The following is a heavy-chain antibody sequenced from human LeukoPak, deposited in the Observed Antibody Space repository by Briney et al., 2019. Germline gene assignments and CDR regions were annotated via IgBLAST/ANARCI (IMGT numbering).Heavy chain of an antibody. CDR2: IYYSGST. D-gene: IGHD2-21*02. Sequence: SSETLSLTCTVSGGSISSYYWSWIRQPPGKGLEWIGYIYYSGSTNYNPSLKSRVTISVDTSKNQFSLKLSSVTAADTAVYYCARQGGGDSLNWFDPWGQGTLVTVSS. CDR3: ARQGGGDSLNWFDP. V-gene: IGHV4-59*08. CDR1: GGSISSYY. J-gene: IGHJ5*02.